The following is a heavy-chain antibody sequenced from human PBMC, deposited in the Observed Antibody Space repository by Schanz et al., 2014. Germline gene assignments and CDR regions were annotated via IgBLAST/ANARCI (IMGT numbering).Heavy chain of an antibody. J-gene: IGHJ4*02. Sequence: VQLVQSGAEVKKPGSSVKVSCKASGGTFSSFGINWVRQAPGQGLEWMGIINPTGGSTSYAQRFQGRVTVTRDTSTSTVYMELSSLRSEDMAVYYCARAAYGGYTSTPLRYWGQGTLVTVSS. CDR3: ARAAYGGYTSTPLRY. CDR1: GGTFSSFG. D-gene: IGHD5-12*01. V-gene: IGHV1-46*01. CDR2: INPTGGST.